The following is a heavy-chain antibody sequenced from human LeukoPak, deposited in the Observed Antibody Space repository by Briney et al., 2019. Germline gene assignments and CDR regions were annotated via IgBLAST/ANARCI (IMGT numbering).Heavy chain of an antibody. J-gene: IGHJ4*02. CDR3: AKGTGVSGSWGLFDY. CDR1: GFTVSSNY. CDR2: ISGSGGST. Sequence: GGSLRLSCAASGFTVSSNYMSWVRQAPGKGLEWVSAISGSGGSTYYADSVKGRFTISRDNSKNTLYLQMNSLRAEDTAVYYCAKGTGVSGSWGLFDYWGQGTLVTVSS. V-gene: IGHV3-23*01. D-gene: IGHD1-26*01.